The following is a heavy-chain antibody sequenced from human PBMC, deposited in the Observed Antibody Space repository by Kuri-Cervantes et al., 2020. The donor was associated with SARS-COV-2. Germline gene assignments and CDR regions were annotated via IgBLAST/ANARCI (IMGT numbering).Heavy chain of an antibody. V-gene: IGHV3-11*01. D-gene: IGHD1-1*01. Sequence: GGSLRLSCAASGFTFSDYYMSWIRQAPGKGLEWVSYISSSGSTIYYADSVKGRFTISRDNAKNSLYLQMNSLRAEDTAVYYCARFRVQLERRHPLSWFDPWGQGTLVTVSS. J-gene: IGHJ5*02. CDR1: GFTFSDYY. CDR2: ISSSGSTI. CDR3: ARFRVQLERRHPLSWFDP.